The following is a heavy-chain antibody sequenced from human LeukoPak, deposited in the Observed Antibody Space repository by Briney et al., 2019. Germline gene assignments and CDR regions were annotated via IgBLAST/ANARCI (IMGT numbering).Heavy chain of an antibody. V-gene: IGHV1-69*05. Sequence: ASVKVPCKASGGTFSSYAISWVRQAPGQGLEWMGRIIPIFGTANYAQKFQGRVTITTDESTSTAYMELSSLRSEDTAVYYCARDRGLAVAGKAFDYWGQGTLVTVSS. CDR3: ARDRGLAVAGKAFDY. J-gene: IGHJ4*02. CDR2: IIPIFGTA. CDR1: GGTFSSYA. D-gene: IGHD6-19*01.